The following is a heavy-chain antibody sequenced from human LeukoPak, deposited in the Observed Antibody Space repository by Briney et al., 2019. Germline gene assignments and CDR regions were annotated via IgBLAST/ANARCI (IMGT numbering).Heavy chain of an antibody. CDR2: ISSSGSTI. V-gene: IGHV3-11*01. CDR1: GFTFSDYY. CDR3: AREVVYDSSGYYSGDAFDI. J-gene: IGHJ3*02. D-gene: IGHD3-22*01. Sequence: GGSLRLSCAASGFTFSDYYMSWIRQAPGKGLEWVSYISSSGSTIYYADSVKGRFTISRDNAKNSLYLQMNSLRAEDTAVYYCAREVVYDSSGYYSGDAFDIWGQGTMVTVSS.